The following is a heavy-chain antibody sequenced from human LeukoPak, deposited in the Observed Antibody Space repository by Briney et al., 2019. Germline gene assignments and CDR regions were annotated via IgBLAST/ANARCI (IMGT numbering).Heavy chain of an antibody. D-gene: IGHD3-10*01. CDR2: IRGSGDIT. J-gene: IGHJ4*02. CDR1: GFTFSSYG. Sequence: PGGSLTLSCAASGFTFSSYGMSWVRQAPGKGLEWVSGIRGSGDITFYADSVKGRFTISRDNSKNTLYLQMNSLRAEDTAVYYCAKLTYGSGTYGAFDYWGQGTLVTVST. CDR3: AKLTYGSGTYGAFDY. V-gene: IGHV3-23*01.